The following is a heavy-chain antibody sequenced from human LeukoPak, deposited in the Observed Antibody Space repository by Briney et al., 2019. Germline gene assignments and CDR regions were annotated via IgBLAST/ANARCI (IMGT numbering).Heavy chain of an antibody. Sequence: GSVRLSCAASGFTFSNAWMSWVRQAPGKGLEWVGRIKSKTDSGTTDYAAPVKDRFTISRDASKNTLYLQMKSLQTEDTAVYYCTTGITMVRGVPGVYFDYWGQGTL. CDR3: TTGITMVRGVPGVYFDY. V-gene: IGHV3-15*01. J-gene: IGHJ4*02. D-gene: IGHD3-10*01. CDR2: IKSKTDSGTT. CDR1: GFTFSNAW.